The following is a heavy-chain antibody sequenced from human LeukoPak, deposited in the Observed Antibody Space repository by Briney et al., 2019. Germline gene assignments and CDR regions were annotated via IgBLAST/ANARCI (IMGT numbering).Heavy chain of an antibody. J-gene: IGHJ4*02. D-gene: IGHD2-2*01. Sequence: GESLKISCQSSGYSFITYWIGWVRQMPGKGLEWMGIIYPGDSDTRYSPSFQGQVTISADKSISTAYLQWSSLKASDTAMYYCAKVKDATSWKYFFDYWGQGTLVTVSS. V-gene: IGHV5-51*01. CDR2: IYPGDSDT. CDR3: AKVKDATSWKYFFDY. CDR1: GYSFITYW.